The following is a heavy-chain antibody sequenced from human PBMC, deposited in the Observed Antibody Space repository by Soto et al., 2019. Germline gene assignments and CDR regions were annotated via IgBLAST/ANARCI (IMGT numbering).Heavy chain of an antibody. V-gene: IGHV4-30-4*01. D-gene: IGHD4-17*01. CDR1: GASVRSGDYY. Sequence: SETLSLTCSVSGASVRSGDYYWSCIRQAPGKGLEWIGYIYNSGGSYYNPSLKGRLTISIDTSKNQFSLKLNSVTAADTAIYYCVGTGTTDDYWGRGTLGTAPQ. J-gene: IGHJ4*02. CDR3: VGTGTTDDY. CDR2: IYNSGGS.